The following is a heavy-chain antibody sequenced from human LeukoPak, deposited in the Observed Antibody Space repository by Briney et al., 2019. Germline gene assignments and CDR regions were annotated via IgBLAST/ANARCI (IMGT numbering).Heavy chain of an antibody. V-gene: IGHV3-23*01. Sequence: PGGSLRLSCAASGFTFSSYAMSWVRQAPGKGLEWVSAISGSGGSTYYADSVKGRFTISRDNSKNTLYLQMNSLRAEDTAIYYCAKDLDTAMEPMLDYWGQGTLVTVSS. J-gene: IGHJ4*02. D-gene: IGHD5-18*01. CDR2: ISGSGGST. CDR3: AKDLDTAMEPMLDY. CDR1: GFTFSSYA.